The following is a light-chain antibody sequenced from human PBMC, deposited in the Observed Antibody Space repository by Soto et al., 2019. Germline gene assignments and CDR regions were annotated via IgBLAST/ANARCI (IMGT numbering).Light chain of an antibody. J-gene: IGLJ2*01. CDR1: YIGTKS. V-gene: IGLV3-21*04. CDR3: QVWANDGDLYVV. CDR2: YDK. Sequence: SYELAQPPSVSVAPGKTATISCGGKYIGTKSVHWYQQKPGQAPILVISYDKDRPSGIPERFSGSNSGNTATLTIRRVEAGDEADYYCQVWANDGDLYVVFGGGTKLTVL.